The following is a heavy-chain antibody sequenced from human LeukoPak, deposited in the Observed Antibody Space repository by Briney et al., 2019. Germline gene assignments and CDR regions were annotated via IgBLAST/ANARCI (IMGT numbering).Heavy chain of an antibody. Sequence: SETLSLTCTVSGGSISSYYWSWIRQPPGKGLEWIGYIYTSGSTNYNPSLKSRVTISGDTSKNQFSLKLSSVTAADTAVYYCARVAAAAGSIYYYYYMDVWGKGTTVTVSS. D-gene: IGHD6-13*01. CDR2: IYTSGST. V-gene: IGHV4-4*09. CDR3: ARVAAAAGSIYYYYYMDV. J-gene: IGHJ6*03. CDR1: GGSISSYY.